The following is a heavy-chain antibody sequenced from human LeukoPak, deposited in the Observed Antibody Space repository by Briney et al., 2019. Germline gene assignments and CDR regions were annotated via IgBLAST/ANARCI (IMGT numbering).Heavy chain of an antibody. CDR1: GYTFTGYY. CDR3: VRDLGVDTSMIFFDF. Sequence: VASVKVSCKASGYTFTGYYMHWVRQAPGQGLEWMGWINPNSGGTNYAQKFQGRVTMTRDTSISTAYMELRSLRSDDTAIFYCVRDLGVDTSMIFFDFWGQGTLVTVSS. J-gene: IGHJ4*02. D-gene: IGHD5-18*01. CDR2: INPNSGGT. V-gene: IGHV1-2*02.